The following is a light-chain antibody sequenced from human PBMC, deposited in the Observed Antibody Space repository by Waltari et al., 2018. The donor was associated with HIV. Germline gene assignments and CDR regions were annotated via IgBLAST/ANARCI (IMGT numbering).Light chain of an antibody. V-gene: IGKV3-20*01. CDR1: QSVSSSF. CDR3: QQYGSSLWT. Sequence: EIVLTQSPGTLSWSPGERATLSCRASQSVSSSFLAWYQQQPGQVPRLLIYDASSRATGIPDRFSGSGSGTNFTLTISRLEPEDFGVYYCQQYGSSLWTFGQGTKVEIK. J-gene: IGKJ1*01. CDR2: DAS.